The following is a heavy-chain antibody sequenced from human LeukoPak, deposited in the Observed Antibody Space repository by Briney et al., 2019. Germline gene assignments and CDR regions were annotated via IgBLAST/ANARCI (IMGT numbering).Heavy chain of an antibody. J-gene: IGHJ1*01. V-gene: IGHV3-7*01. CDR1: GFTFSSYW. CDR3: ARDSGSYSH. D-gene: IGHD1-26*01. CDR2: IRQDGSEK. Sequence: GGSLRLSCAASGFTFSSYWMSWVRQAQGKGLEWVANIRQDGSEKYYVDSVKGRFTISRDTAKNSLYLQMNSLRAEDTAVYYCARDSGSYSHWGQGTLVTVSS.